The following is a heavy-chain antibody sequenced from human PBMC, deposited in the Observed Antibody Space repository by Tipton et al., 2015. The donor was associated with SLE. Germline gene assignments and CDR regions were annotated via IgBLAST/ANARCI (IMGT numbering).Heavy chain of an antibody. CDR1: GGSISSSSYY. Sequence: TLSLTCTVSGGSISSSSYYWGWIRQPPGKGLEWIGTVYHTGNTYYNPSLKSRVTMSVDTSKNQFSLKLSSVTAADTAIYYCARGGSSWFRYYFDYWGQGTLVTVPS. J-gene: IGHJ4*02. CDR2: VYHTGNT. V-gene: IGHV4-39*07. D-gene: IGHD6-13*01. CDR3: ARGGSSWFRYYFDY.